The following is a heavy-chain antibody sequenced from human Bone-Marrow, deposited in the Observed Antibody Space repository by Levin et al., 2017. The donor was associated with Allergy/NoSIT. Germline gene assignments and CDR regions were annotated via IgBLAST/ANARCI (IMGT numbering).Heavy chain of an antibody. Sequence: SETLSLTCTVSGGSISSGGYYWSWIRQHPGKGLEWIGYIYYSGSTYYNPSLKSRVTISVDTSKNQFSLKLSSVTAADTAVYYCATEGGSGSYDQGGVLWGQGTLVTVSS. CDR1: GGSISSGGYY. V-gene: IGHV4-31*03. CDR3: ATEGGSGSYDQGGVL. D-gene: IGHD3-10*01. J-gene: IGHJ4*02. CDR2: IYYSGST.